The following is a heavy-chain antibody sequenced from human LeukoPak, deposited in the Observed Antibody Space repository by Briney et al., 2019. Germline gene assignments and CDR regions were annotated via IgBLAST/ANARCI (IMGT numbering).Heavy chain of an antibody. V-gene: IGHV3-53*05. CDR2: IYSGGST. J-gene: IGHJ4*02. Sequence: GGSLRLSCAVSGFTVSSNYMSWVRQAPGEGLEWVSVIYSGGSTYYADSVKGRFTISRDNSKNTLYLQMDSLRSEDTAVYYCARDFFPIADSTWYEIGYWGQGALVTVSS. D-gene: IGHD2-21*01. CDR3: ARDFFPIADSTWYEIGY. CDR1: GFTVSSNY.